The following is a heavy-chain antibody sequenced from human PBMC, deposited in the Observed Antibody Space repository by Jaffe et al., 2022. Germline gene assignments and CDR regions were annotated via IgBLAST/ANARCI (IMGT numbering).Heavy chain of an antibody. CDR1: GFTFSSYG. J-gene: IGHJ4*02. V-gene: IGHV3-30*02. Sequence: QVQLVESGGGVVQPGGSLRLSCAASGFTFSSYGMHWVRQAPGKGLEWVAFIRYDGSNKYYADSVKGRFTISRDNSKNTLYLQMNSLRAEDTAVYYCAKDRSFWRGPFDYWGQGTLVTVSS. CDR2: IRYDGSNK. CDR3: AKDRSFWRGPFDY. D-gene: IGHD3-3*01.